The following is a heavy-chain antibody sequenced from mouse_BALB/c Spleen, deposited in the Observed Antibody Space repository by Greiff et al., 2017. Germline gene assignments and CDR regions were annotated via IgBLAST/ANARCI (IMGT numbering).Heavy chain of an antibody. Sequence: QVQLQQSGPELVRPGVSVKISCKGSSYTFTDYAMHWVKQSHAKSLEWIGVISTYYGNTNYNQKFKGKATMTVDKSSSTAYMELARLTSEDSAVYYCARDGNYVDYAIDYWGQGTSVTVSS. J-gene: IGHJ4*01. CDR3: ARDGNYVDYAIDY. D-gene: IGHD2-1*01. CDR1: SYTFTDYA. V-gene: IGHV1-67*01. CDR2: ISTYYGNT.